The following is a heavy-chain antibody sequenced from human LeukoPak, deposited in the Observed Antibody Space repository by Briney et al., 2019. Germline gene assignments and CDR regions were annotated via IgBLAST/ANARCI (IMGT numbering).Heavy chain of an antibody. CDR3: AREWFGNFDY. CDR1: GGSISSYY. J-gene: IGHJ4*02. D-gene: IGHD2-8*01. Sequence: SEALSLTCTVSGGSISSYYWSWIRQPPGKGLEWIGYIYTSGSTNYNPSLKSRVTISVDTSKNQFSLKLSSVTAADTAVYYCAREWFGNFDYWGQGTLVTVSS. CDR2: IYTSGST. V-gene: IGHV4-4*09.